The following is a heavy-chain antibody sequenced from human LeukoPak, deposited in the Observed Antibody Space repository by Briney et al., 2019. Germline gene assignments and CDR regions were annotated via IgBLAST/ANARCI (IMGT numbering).Heavy chain of an antibody. CDR2: ISGSGGST. J-gene: IGHJ6*02. CDR3: AKDLQYYDILTGYYSYGYGMDV. D-gene: IGHD3-9*01. V-gene: IGHV3-23*01. CDR1: GFTFSSYA. Sequence: GGSLRLSCAASGFTFSSYAMSWVRQAPGKGLEWVSAISGSGGSTYYADSVKGRLTISRDNSKNTLYLQMNSLRAEDTAVYYCAKDLQYYDILTGYYSYGYGMDVWGQGTTVTASS.